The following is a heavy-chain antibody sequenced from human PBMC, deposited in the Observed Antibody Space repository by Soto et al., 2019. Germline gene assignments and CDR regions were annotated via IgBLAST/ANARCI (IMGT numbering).Heavy chain of an antibody. J-gene: IGHJ2*01. D-gene: IGHD2-21*01. CDR1: GGSISSSTYY. V-gene: IGHV4-39*01. Sequence: QLQLQESGPGLVKPSETLSLTCTVSGGSISSSTYYWGWIRQPPGKGLEWIGRIYYSGRTYYNTSVESRASIAVHTSKNQFYLNLRPLTAADTALYYWAGPGVMATILGYFELWGRGALVIVSS. CDR3: AGPGVMATILGYFEL. CDR2: IYYSGRT.